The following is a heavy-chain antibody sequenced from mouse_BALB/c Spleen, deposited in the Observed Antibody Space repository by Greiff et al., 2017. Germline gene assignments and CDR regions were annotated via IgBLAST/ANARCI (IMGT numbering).Heavy chain of an antibody. D-gene: IGHD1-1*01. CDR3: ARREITTVVSTDYYAMDY. J-gene: IGHJ4*01. CDR1: GFNIKDYY. CDR2: IDPENGNT. Sequence: VQLQQSGAELVRPGALVKLSCKASGFNIKDYYMHWVKQRPEQGLEWIGWIDPENGNTIYDPKFQGKASITADTSSNTAYLQLSSLTSEDTAVYYCARREITTVVSTDYYAMDYWGQGTSVTVSS. V-gene: IGHV14-1*02.